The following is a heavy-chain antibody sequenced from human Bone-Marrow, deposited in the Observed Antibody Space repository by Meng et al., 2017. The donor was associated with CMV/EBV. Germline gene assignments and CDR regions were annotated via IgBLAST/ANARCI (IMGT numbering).Heavy chain of an antibody. Sequence: GESLKISCAASGFTFSSYGMHWVRQAPGKGLEWVAFIRYDGSNKYYADSVKGRFTISRDNSKNTLYLQMNSLRAEDTAVYYCARDRYCSSTSCYGDYYYYGMDVWGQGTTVTVSS. J-gene: IGHJ6*02. V-gene: IGHV3-30*02. CDR2: IRYDGSNK. D-gene: IGHD2-2*01. CDR3: ARDRYCSSTSCYGDYYYYGMDV. CDR1: GFTFSSYG.